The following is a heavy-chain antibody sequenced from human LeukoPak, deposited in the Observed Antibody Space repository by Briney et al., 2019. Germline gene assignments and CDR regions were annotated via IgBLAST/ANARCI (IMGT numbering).Heavy chain of an antibody. Sequence: ASVKVSCKVPGYTLTELSMHWVRQAPRKGLEWMGGFDPEDGETIYAQKFQGRVTMTEDTSTDTAYMELSSLRSEDTAVYYCATERYCSGGSCYSANWFDPWGQGTLVTVSS. V-gene: IGHV1-24*01. J-gene: IGHJ5*02. CDR3: ATERYCSGGSCYSANWFDP. D-gene: IGHD2-15*01. CDR2: FDPEDGET. CDR1: GYTLTELS.